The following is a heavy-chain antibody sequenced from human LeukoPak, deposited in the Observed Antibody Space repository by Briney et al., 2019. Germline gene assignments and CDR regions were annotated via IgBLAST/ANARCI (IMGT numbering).Heavy chain of an antibody. CDR1: GYSFTNYY. Sequence: ASVKVSCKTSGYSFTNYYVHWVRQAPGQGPEWMGIIQSSSGSTTYAQKFQGRVTMTRDTSTRTVYTELSSLTSEDTAIYYCARDQNGGTYCSDYWGQGTLITVSS. V-gene: IGHV1-46*01. CDR3: ARDQNGGTYCSDY. J-gene: IGHJ4*02. D-gene: IGHD2-8*01. CDR2: IQSSSGST.